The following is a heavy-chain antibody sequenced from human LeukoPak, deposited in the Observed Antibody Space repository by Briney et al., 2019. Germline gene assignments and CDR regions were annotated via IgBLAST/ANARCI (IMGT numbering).Heavy chain of an antibody. CDR1: GYSFTSYW. J-gene: IGHJ4*02. CDR3: ARHVGPLIVVVVAATPFDY. Sequence: GESLKISCKGSGYSFTSYWISWVRQMPGKGLEWMGRIDPSDSYTNYSPSFQGHVTISADKSISTAYLQWSSLKASDTAMYYCARHVGPLIVVVVAATPFDYWGQGTLVTVSS. CDR2: IDPSDSYT. D-gene: IGHD2-15*01. V-gene: IGHV5-10-1*01.